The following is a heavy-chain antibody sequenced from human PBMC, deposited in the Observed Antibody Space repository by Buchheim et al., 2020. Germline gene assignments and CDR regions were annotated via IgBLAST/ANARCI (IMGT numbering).Heavy chain of an antibody. D-gene: IGHD1-1*01. CDR3: ANLQRPSN. J-gene: IGHJ4*02. Sequence: EVQLLESGGGLVQPGGSLRLSCVASGFTFSKHDMNWVRQAPGKGPQWVSGITIGGSTYYADSVKGRVTISRDNSKDTLYLQMNSLRAEDTAIYYCANLQRPSNWGQGTL. CDR1: GFTFSKHD. CDR2: ITIGGST. V-gene: IGHV3-23*01.